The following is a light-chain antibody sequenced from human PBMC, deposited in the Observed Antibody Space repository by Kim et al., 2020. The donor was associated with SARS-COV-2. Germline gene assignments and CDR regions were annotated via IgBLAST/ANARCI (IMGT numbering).Light chain of an antibody. CDR3: QAWDSSTAV. V-gene: IGLV3-1*01. J-gene: IGLJ3*02. Sequence: GSPGQPASITCSGDKLGDKYACWYQQKPGQSPVLVIYQDSKRPSGIPERFSGSNSGNTATLTISGTQAMDEADYYCQAWDSSTAVFGGGTQLTVL. CDR2: QDS. CDR1: KLGDKY.